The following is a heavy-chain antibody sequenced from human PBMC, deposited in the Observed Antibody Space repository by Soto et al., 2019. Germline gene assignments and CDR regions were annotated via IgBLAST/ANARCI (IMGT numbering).Heavy chain of an antibody. Sequence: EVQLLESGGGLVQPGGSLRLSCAASGFTFGSYAMSWVRQAPGKGLEWVSAISGSGGSTYYADSVKGRFTISRDNSKNTLYLQMNSLRAEDTAVYYCAKDWGGGFMVRGVIRDPPDYWGQGTLVTVSS. CDR1: GFTFGSYA. CDR3: AKDWGGGFMVRGVIRDPPDY. CDR2: ISGSGGST. J-gene: IGHJ4*02. D-gene: IGHD3-10*01. V-gene: IGHV3-23*01.